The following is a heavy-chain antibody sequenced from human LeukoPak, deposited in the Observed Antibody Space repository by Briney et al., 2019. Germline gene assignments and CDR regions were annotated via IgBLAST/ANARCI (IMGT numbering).Heavy chain of an antibody. J-gene: IGHJ4*02. V-gene: IGHV3-23*01. Sequence: GGSLRLSCEASGFTFGSHAMYWFRQAPGKGLEGVAGIFGSGASPHYADPVKGRFTISRDNSRNTVYLQINSLRAEDTAVYYCGKTAVGYSSGQKPAWPVDYWGQGTLVTVSS. CDR1: GFTFGSHA. D-gene: IGHD6-19*01. CDR3: GKTAVGYSSGQKPAWPVDY. CDR2: IFGSGASP.